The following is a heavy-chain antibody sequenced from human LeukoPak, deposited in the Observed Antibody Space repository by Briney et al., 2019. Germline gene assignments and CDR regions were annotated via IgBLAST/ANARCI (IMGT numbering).Heavy chain of an antibody. J-gene: IGHJ4*02. D-gene: IGHD1-26*01. CDR3: AKDRGGSYPGGFDS. CDR2: IRGSDDST. CDR1: GFTFSIYA. Sequence: GGSLRLSCAASGFTFSIYAMNWVRQAPGKGLEWVSAIRGSDDSTYYADSVKGRFTTSRDNSKNTLYLQMNSLRAEDTAVYYCAKDRGGSYPGGFDSWGQGTLVTVSS. V-gene: IGHV3-23*01.